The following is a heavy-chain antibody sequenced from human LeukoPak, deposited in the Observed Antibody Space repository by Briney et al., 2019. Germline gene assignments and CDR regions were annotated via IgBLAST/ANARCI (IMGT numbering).Heavy chain of an antibody. V-gene: IGHV3-30*03. CDR1: GFTFSSYG. CDR3: ARQKRPAALYFDY. J-gene: IGHJ4*02. CDR2: ISYDGSNK. Sequence: GGSLRLSCAATGFTFSSYGMHWVRQAPGKGLEWVAVISYDGSNKYYADSVKGRFTISRDNSKNTLYLQMNSLRAEDTAVYYCARQKRPAALYFDYWGQGTLVTVSS. D-gene: IGHD2-2*01.